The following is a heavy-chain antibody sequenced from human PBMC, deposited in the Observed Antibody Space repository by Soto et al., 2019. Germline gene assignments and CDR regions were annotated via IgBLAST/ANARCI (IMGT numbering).Heavy chain of an antibody. CDR2: TNPTSGYT. CDR3: ARTDGDLDY. CDR1: GYTFRNYD. V-gene: IGHV1-8*01. D-gene: IGHD4-17*01. J-gene: IGHJ4*02. Sequence: QVQLVQSGAEVKKPGASVKVSCKASGYTFRNYDINWVRQATGQGLEWVGWTNPTSGYTGYAQKSQGRVTMTRDSAINTAYMQLNSRRSEETAVYYYARTDGDLDYWGQGTLVTVSS.